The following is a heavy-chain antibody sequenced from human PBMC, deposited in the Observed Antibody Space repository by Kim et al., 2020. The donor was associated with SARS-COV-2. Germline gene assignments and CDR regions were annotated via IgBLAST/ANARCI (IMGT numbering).Heavy chain of an antibody. V-gene: IGHV4-34*01. CDR2: INHSGST. J-gene: IGHJ5*02. Sequence: SETLSLTCAVQGGSFSGYYWNWIRQPPGRGLQWIGEINHSGSTNYNPSLKSRVTISVDTSKNQFSLKLSSVTAADTAVYYCARGVGSSSSWPPKNNWFDPWGQGSLVTVSS. CDR3: ARGVGSSSSWPPKNNWFDP. CDR1: GGSFSGYY. D-gene: IGHD6-13*01.